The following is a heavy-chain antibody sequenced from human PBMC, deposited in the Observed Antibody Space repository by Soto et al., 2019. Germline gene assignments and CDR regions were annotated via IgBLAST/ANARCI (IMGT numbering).Heavy chain of an antibody. J-gene: IGHJ4*02. CDR3: ARVLKGDCITTSCYCHFDY. CDR2: MNPNSGNT. D-gene: IGHD2-2*01. Sequence: QVQLVQSGAEVKKPGASVKVSCKASGYTFTSYDINWVRQAAGQGLEWVGWMNPNSGNTGYAQNFQGRGTMTRNTSTITAYMELSSLRSEDTAVYYCARVLKGDCITTSCYCHFDYWGQGTLVTGSS. V-gene: IGHV1-8*01. CDR1: GYTFTSYD.